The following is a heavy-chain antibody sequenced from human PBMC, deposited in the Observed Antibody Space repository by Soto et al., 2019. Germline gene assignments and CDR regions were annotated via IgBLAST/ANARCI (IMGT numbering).Heavy chain of an antibody. CDR3: TRISSSSVYYYYGMDV. D-gene: IGHD6-6*01. CDR2: IRSKSSVGTT. Sequence: PGGSLRLSCTASGFTFGDYAMSCVRQAPGKGLEWVGFIRSKSSVGTTEYAASVKSRFTITRDDSKSIDYLQMNSLKTEDTAVYYCTRISSSSVYYYYGMDVWGQGTTVTVSS. V-gene: IGHV3-49*04. CDR1: GFTFGDYA. J-gene: IGHJ6*02.